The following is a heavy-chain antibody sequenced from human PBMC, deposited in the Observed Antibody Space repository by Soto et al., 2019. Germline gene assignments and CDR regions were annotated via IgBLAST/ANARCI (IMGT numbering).Heavy chain of an antibody. CDR3: ARGENTSSYWGFDY. Sequence: QVQLQQWGAGLLKPSETLSLTCAVYGGSFSGYYWSWIRQPPGKGLEWIGEINHSGSTNYNPSLKSRVTISVDTSKNQFSLKLSSVTAADTAVYYCARGENTSSYWGFDYWGQGTLVTVSS. CDR1: GGSFSGYY. CDR2: INHSGST. V-gene: IGHV4-34*01. J-gene: IGHJ4*02. D-gene: IGHD5-12*01.